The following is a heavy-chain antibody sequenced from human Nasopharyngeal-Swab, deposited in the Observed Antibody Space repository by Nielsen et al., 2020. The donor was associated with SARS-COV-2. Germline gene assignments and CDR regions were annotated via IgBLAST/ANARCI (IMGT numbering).Heavy chain of an antibody. V-gene: IGHV3-30*02. CDR2: IKFDGSNK. D-gene: IGHD3-10*01. CDR3: AKDQLWFGELSPNAFDI. Sequence: WIRQPPGKGLEWVTFIKFDGSNKYYVDSVKGRFTISRDNTKNTLYLQMNSLRAEDTAVYYCAKDQLWFGELSPNAFDIWGQGTMVTVSS. J-gene: IGHJ3*02.